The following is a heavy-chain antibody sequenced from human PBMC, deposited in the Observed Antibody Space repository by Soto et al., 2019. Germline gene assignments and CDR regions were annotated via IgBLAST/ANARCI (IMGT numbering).Heavy chain of an antibody. D-gene: IGHD3-22*01. CDR2: IKQDGSEK. CDR3: ARDATYYYDSSVPEAFDI. Sequence: GGSLRLSCVASGFTFSSYWMSWVRQAPGKGLEWVANIKQDGSEKYYVDSVKGRFTISRDNAKNSLYLQMNSLRAEDTAGYYCARDATYYYDSSVPEAFDIWGQGIMVTVSS. V-gene: IGHV3-7*01. CDR1: GFTFSSYW. J-gene: IGHJ3*02.